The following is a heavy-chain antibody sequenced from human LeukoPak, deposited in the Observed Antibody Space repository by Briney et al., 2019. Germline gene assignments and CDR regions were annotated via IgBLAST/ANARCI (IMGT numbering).Heavy chain of an antibody. CDR2: ISAYNGDT. CDR3: ARGKGARDY. CDR1: GYTFTTYG. J-gene: IGHJ4*02. Sequence: GASVKVSCKASGYTFTTYGITWVRQAPGQGLEWTGWISAYNGDTDYAQNYQGRVTMTADTSTSTAYMDLRSLRSDDTAVYYCARGKGARDYWGQGTLVTVSS. V-gene: IGHV1-18*01.